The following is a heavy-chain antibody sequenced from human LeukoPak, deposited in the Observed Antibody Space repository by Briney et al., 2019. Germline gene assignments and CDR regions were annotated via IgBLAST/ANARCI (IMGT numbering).Heavy chain of an antibody. CDR3: ARESTTVVVVAANPYDY. CDR2: INPNSGGT. V-gene: IGHV1-2*02. D-gene: IGHD2-15*01. Sequence: ASVKVSCKASGYTFTGYYMHWVRQAPGQGLEWMGWINPNSGGTNYAQKFQGRVTMTRDTSISTAYMELSRLRSDDTAVYYCARESTTVVVVAANPYDYWGQGTLVTVSS. J-gene: IGHJ4*02. CDR1: GYTFTGYY.